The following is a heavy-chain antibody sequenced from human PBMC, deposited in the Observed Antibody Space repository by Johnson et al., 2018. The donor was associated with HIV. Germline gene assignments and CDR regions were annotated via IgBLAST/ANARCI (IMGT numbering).Heavy chain of an antibody. Sequence: EVQLVESGGGLVQPGGSLRLSCAASGFSVSSNYMTWVRQAPGKGLEWVSVIYSGGTTWYADSVKGRFTISRDNSKNTLYLQMNSLRAEDTAVYYCALGGSWYAFDIWGQGTMVTVSS. CDR2: IYSGGTT. J-gene: IGHJ3*02. CDR1: GFSVSSNY. CDR3: ALGGSWYAFDI. V-gene: IGHV3-66*01. D-gene: IGHD2-15*01.